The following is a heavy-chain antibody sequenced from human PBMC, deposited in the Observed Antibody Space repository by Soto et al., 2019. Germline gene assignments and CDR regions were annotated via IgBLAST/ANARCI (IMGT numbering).Heavy chain of an antibody. V-gene: IGHV3-11*01. CDR1: GFTFSDYY. D-gene: IGHD3-3*01. CDR3: ARGGDYDFWSGYYGYYYYYYGMDV. CDR2: ISSSGSTI. J-gene: IGHJ6*02. Sequence: GGSLRLSCAASGFTFSDYYMSWIRQAPGKGLEWVSYISSSGSTIYYADSVKGRFTISRDNAKNSLYLQMNSLRAEDTAVYYCARGGDYDFWSGYYGYYYYYYGMDVWGQGTTVTVSS.